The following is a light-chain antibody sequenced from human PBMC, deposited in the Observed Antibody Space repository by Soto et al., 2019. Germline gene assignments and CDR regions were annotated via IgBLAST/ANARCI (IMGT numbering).Light chain of an antibody. CDR2: DAS. CDR3: QHMRT. CDR1: QSVSGW. V-gene: IGKV1-5*01. J-gene: IGKJ1*01. Sequence: DIQMTQSPSTLSASVGDTVTVTCRASQSVSGWLAWYQQKPGKAPKFLIYDASTLESGVPSRFSGSGFGTEFSLTISSLQPDDFGSYYCQHMRTFGQGTKVDIK.